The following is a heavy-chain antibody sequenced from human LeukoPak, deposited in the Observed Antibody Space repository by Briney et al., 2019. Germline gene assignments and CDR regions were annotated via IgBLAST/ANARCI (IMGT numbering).Heavy chain of an antibody. D-gene: IGHD3-3*01. CDR3: ARSAPGVVGYFDY. CDR2: IIPILGIA. CDR1: GGTFSSYA. V-gene: IGHV1-69*04. Sequence: SVKVSCKASGGTFSSYAISWVRHAPGQGLEWMGRIIPILGIANYAQKFQGRVTITADKSTSTAYMELSSLRSEDTAVYYCARSAPGVVGYFDYWGQGTLVTVSS. J-gene: IGHJ4*02.